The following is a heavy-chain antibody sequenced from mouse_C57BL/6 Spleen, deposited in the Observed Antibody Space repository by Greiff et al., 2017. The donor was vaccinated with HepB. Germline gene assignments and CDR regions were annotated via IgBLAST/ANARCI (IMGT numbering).Heavy chain of an antibody. CDR3: TTGRLRVLFDY. V-gene: IGHV14-4*01. Sequence: EVQLQESGAELVRPGASVKLSCTASGFNIKDDYMHWVKQRPEQGLEWIGWIDPENGDTEYASKFQGKATITADTSSNTAYLQLSSLTSEDTAVYYCTTGRLRVLFDYWGQGTTLTVSS. CDR1: GFNIKDDY. D-gene: IGHD2-4*01. CDR2: IDPENGDT. J-gene: IGHJ2*01.